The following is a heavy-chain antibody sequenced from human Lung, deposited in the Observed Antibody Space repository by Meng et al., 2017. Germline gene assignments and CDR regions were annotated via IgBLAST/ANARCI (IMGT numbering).Heavy chain of an antibody. CDR3: ARSSGWCRDDY. Sequence: ASVKVSCKASGYTLTDYYMHWVRQAPGQGLEWMGWINPNTDATNYAPKFHGRVTMTRDTSISTSCMGLTSLTSDDTAVYYCARSSGWCRDDYWGQGTLVTVSS. CDR2: INPNTDAT. D-gene: IGHD6-19*01. CDR1: GYTLTDYY. J-gene: IGHJ4*02. V-gene: IGHV1-2*02.